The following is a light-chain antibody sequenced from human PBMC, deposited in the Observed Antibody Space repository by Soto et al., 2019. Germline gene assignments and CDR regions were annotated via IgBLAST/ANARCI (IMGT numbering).Light chain of an antibody. CDR3: QQYGSSPYT. J-gene: IGKJ2*01. Sequence: EIVLTQSPGTLSLSPGERATLSCRASQSVSSTCLTWYQQKPGQAPRLLIYGASSMAPGIPDRFSGSGSGTDFTLTISRLEPDDFAAYYCQQYGSSPYTFGQGTKVEIK. CDR2: GAS. CDR1: QSVSSTC. V-gene: IGKV3-20*01.